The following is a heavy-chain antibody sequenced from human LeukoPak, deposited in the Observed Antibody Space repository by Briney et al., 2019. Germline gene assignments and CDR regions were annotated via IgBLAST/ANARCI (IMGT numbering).Heavy chain of an antibody. CDR1: GYTFTNYY. CDR2: INPNTGGT. Sequence: ASVKVSCKASGYTFTNYYIHWVRQAPGQGLEWMGWINPNTGGTNYAQKFQGRVTMTRDTSISTAYMELSRLRSDDTAVYYCARDLYGDYLNWFDPWGQGTLVTVSS. D-gene: IGHD4-17*01. J-gene: IGHJ5*02. CDR3: ARDLYGDYLNWFDP. V-gene: IGHV1-2*02.